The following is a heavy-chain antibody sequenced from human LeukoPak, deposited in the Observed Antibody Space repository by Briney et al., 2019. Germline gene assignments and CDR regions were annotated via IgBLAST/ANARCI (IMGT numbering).Heavy chain of an antibody. CDR1: GYTFTGRF. D-gene: IGHD3-9*01. J-gene: IGHJ4*02. CDR2: INPNSGGA. CDR3: ARALRTDILTTDY. V-gene: IGHV1-2*02. Sequence: ASVKVSCKASGYTFTGRFVHWVRQAPEQGLEWMGWINPNSGGAKYAQNFQGRVSMTTDTSISTAYMELSRLRSGDTAVYYCARALRTDILTTDYWGQGTLVTVSS.